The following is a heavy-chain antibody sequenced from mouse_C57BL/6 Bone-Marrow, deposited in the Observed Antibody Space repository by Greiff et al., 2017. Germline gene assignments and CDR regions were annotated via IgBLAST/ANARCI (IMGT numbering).Heavy chain of an antibody. V-gene: IGHV3-6*01. CDR2: ISYDGSN. Sequence: ESGPGLVKPSQSLSLTCSVSGYSITSGYFWNWIRRFPGNKLEWMGYISYDGSNNYNPSLKNRISITRDTTKNQFFLKLNSVTTEDTATYYCARNYDGYSYYFDYWGQGTTLTVSS. J-gene: IGHJ2*01. CDR1: GYSITSGYF. D-gene: IGHD2-3*01. CDR3: ARNYDGYSYYFDY.